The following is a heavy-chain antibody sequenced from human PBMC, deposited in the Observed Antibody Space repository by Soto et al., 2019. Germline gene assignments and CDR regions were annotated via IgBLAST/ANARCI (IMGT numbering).Heavy chain of an antibody. V-gene: IGHV3-11*01. Sequence: QVQLVESGGGLVKPGGSLRLACAASGFTFSDYYMAWIRQALGKGLEYVSYISRDGDSMYSADSVKSRLTIARDNDKNSLSLPMNSLRAEDTAVYYCARPNGESIHYYHGMDVWGQGTTVTVSS. CDR2: ISRDGDSM. CDR1: GFTFSDYY. CDR3: ARPNGESIHYYHGMDV. D-gene: IGHD3-10*01. J-gene: IGHJ6*02.